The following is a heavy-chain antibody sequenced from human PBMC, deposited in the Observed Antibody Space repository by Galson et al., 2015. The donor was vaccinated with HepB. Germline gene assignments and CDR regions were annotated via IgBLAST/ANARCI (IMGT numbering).Heavy chain of an antibody. J-gene: IGHJ4*02. CDR2: INAGNGNT. V-gene: IGHV1-3*01. CDR1: GYTFTSYA. Sequence: SVKVSCKASGYTFTSYAMHWVRQAPGQRLEWMGWINAGNGNTKYSQKFQGRVTITRDTSASTAYMELSSLRSEDTAVYYCARDSSVVAATPFDYWGQGTLVTGSS. CDR3: ARDSSVVAATPFDY. D-gene: IGHD2-15*01.